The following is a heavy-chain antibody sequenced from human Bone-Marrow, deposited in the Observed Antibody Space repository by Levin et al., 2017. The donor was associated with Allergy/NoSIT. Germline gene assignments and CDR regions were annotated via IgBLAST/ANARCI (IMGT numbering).Heavy chain of an antibody. CDR3: AKDSAGQQWPIDY. Sequence: GGSLRLSCAASGFTFSSYGMHWVRQAPGKGLEWVAVISYDGSNKYYADSVKGRFTISRDNSKNTLYLQMNSLRAEDTAVYYCAKDSAGQQWPIDYWGQGTLVTVSS. J-gene: IGHJ4*02. CDR1: GFTFSSYG. CDR2: ISYDGSNK. D-gene: IGHD6-19*01. V-gene: IGHV3-30*18.